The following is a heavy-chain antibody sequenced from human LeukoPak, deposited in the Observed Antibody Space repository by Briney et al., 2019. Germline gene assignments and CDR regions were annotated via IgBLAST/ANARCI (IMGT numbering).Heavy chain of an antibody. V-gene: IGHV1-69*06. CDR2: IIPIFGTA. Sequence: SVKVSCKASGRTFSSSAISWVRQAPGQGLEWMGGIIPIFGTANYAQKFQGRVTITADKSTSTAYMELSSLRSEDTAVYYCASPGSSGWYAYWGQGTLVTVSS. CDR3: ASPGSSGWYAY. J-gene: IGHJ4*02. CDR1: GRTFSSSA. D-gene: IGHD6-19*01.